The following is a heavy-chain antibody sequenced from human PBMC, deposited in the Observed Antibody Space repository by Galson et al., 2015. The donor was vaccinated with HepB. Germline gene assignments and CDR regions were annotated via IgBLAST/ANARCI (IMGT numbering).Heavy chain of an antibody. CDR2: TSDDGNNK. V-gene: IGHV3-30-3*01. Sequence: SLRLSCAASGFSFSLYSMHWVRQAPGKGLEWVAVTSDDGNNKHYAGSVKGRFTISRDNSKNTVYLQMNSLREEDTAVYYCARDLSSANDIDYWGQGALVTVSS. D-gene: IGHD2-2*01. CDR3: ARDLSSANDIDY. J-gene: IGHJ4*02. CDR1: GFSFSLYS.